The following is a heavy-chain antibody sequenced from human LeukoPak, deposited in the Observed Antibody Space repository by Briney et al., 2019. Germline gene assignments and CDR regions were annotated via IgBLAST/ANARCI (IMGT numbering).Heavy chain of an antibody. V-gene: IGHV3-33*01. Sequence: PGGSLRLSCAASGFTFSSYGMHWVRQAPGKGLEWVAVVWYDGSNKYYADSVKGRLTISRDNSKNTLYLQMNSLRAEDTAVYYCAMAGIAAAGAPWFDPWGQGTLVTVSS. CDR3: AMAGIAAAGAPWFDP. CDR1: GFTFSSYG. J-gene: IGHJ5*02. D-gene: IGHD6-13*01. CDR2: VWYDGSNK.